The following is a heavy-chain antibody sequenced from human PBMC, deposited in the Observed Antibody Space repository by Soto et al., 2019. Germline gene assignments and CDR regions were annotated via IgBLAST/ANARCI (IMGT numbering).Heavy chain of an antibody. D-gene: IGHD4-17*01. Sequence: SETLSLTCTVSGGSITSGDYYWSWIRQPPGKGLEWVGYIYYGGSTYYNPSLKNRITISLDTPKNQFSLDLTSVTAADTAVYYCASGSTVINTLDFWGQGTLVTVSS. J-gene: IGHJ4*02. V-gene: IGHV4-30-4*01. CDR3: ASGSTVINTLDF. CDR1: GGSITSGDYY. CDR2: IYYGGST.